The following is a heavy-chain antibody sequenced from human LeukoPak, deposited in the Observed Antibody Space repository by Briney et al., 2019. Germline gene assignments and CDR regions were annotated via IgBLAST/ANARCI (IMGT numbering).Heavy chain of an antibody. V-gene: IGHV4-59*01. CDR2: IYHSGST. D-gene: IGHD5-12*01. CDR1: GGSISSFY. CDR3: ARDGYSGSDAL. J-gene: IGHJ4*02. Sequence: ASETLSLTCTVSGGSISSFYWNWIRQPPGKGLEWIGYIYHSGSTNYNPSLKSRVTISVDTSQNQFYLKLSSVTAADTAVYYCARDGYSGSDALWGQGTLSPSPQ.